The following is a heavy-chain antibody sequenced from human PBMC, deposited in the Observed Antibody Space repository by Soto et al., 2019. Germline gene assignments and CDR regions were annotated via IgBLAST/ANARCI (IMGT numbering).Heavy chain of an antibody. D-gene: IGHD2-2*01. CDR1: GLHCSSYA. J-gene: IGHJ6*03. CDR2: ISGSGGST. V-gene: IGHV3-23*01. Sequence: VRSLRLSCAASGLHCSSYAMSPVHKDQGKGLEWVSAISGSGGSTYYADSVKGRFTISRDNSKNTLYLQMNSLRAEDTAVYYCAKRYCSSTSCSAYYYYYMDVWGKGTTVTVSS. CDR3: AKRYCSSTSCSAYYYYYMDV.